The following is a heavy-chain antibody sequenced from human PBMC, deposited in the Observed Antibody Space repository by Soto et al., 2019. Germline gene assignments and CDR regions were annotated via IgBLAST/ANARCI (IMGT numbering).Heavy chain of an antibody. CDR3: ATSALAAWSALYWFDP. J-gene: IGHJ5*02. V-gene: IGHV1-24*01. CDR1: GYTLTELS. Sequence: QVQLVQSGAEVKKPGASVKVSCKVSGYTLTELSMHWVRQAPGKGLEWMGGFDPEDGETIYAQKFQGRVTMTEDTSTDTAYMELSSLRSEDTAVYYCATSALAAWSALYWFDPWGQGTLVTVSS. D-gene: IGHD3-3*01. CDR2: FDPEDGET.